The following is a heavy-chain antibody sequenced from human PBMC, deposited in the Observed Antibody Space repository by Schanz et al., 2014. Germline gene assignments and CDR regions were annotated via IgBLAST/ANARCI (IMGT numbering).Heavy chain of an antibody. J-gene: IGHJ4*02. Sequence: EVQLVESGGGLIQPGGSLRLSCAASGFSVSSNYMSWVRQAPGKGLEWVANIKGDSSEKNYVDSVKGRFTLSRDNAKKTMDLQMNSLRVEDTAVYYCARDPNSVNEIDYWGQGTLVTVSS. D-gene: IGHD5-12*01. CDR1: GFSVSSNY. CDR3: ARDPNSVNEIDY. V-gene: IGHV3-7*03. CDR2: IKGDSSEK.